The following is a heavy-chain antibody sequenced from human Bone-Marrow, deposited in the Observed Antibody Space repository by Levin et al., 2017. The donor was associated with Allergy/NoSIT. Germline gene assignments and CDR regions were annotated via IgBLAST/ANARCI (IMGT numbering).Heavy chain of an antibody. V-gene: IGHV3-11*01. Sequence: GGSLRLSCAASGFTFSNYYMSWIRQAPGKGLEWVSYISSSDSSIYYADSVKGRFTIPRDNAKNSLYLQMNSLRAEDTAVYYWARGGRGYSGYDSLFDYWGQGSLVTVSS. CDR1: GFTFSNYY. J-gene: IGHJ4*02. CDR3: ARGGRGYSGYDSLFDY. CDR2: ISSSDSSI. D-gene: IGHD5-12*01.